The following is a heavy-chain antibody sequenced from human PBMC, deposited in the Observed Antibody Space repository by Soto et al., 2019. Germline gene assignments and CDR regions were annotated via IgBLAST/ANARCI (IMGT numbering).Heavy chain of an antibody. Sequence: PSETLSLTCTVSGGSISSYYWSWIRQPPGKGLEWIGYIYYSGSTNYNPSLKSRVTISVDTSKNQFSLKLSSVTAADTAVYYCARVRTGNQSVYYYYMDVWGKGTTVTVSS. V-gene: IGHV4-59*01. CDR3: ARVRTGNQSVYYYYMDV. CDR1: GGSISSYY. J-gene: IGHJ6*03. D-gene: IGHD1-1*01. CDR2: IYYSGST.